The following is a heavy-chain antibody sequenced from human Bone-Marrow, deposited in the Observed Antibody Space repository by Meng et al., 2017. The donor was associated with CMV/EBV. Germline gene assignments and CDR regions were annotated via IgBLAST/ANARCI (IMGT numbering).Heavy chain of an antibody. J-gene: IGHJ4*02. CDR2: IYSGGSST. D-gene: IGHD2-2*01. Sequence: GESLKISCAASGFTFSSYAMSWVRQAPGKGLEWVSVIYSGGSSTYYADSVKGRFTISRDNSKNTLYLQMNSLRAEDTAVYYCAKLGIPAASIYLFDYWGQGTPVTVSS. CDR3: AKLGIPAASIYLFDY. V-gene: IGHV3-23*03. CDR1: GFTFSSYA.